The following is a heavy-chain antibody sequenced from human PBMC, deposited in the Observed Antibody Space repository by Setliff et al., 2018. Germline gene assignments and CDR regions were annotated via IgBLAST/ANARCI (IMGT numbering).Heavy chain of an antibody. CDR3: TSTPRGGINITTRAGAFDS. J-gene: IGHJ4*02. CDR1: GASISSNY. Sequence: PSETLSLTCSVPGASISSNYWSWIRQSPGKGLEWIGYIYYNGTTRYSPSLKSRVTISVDTSKNQFSLRLTSVTAADTAVYYCTSTPRGGINITTRAGAFDSWGQGTLVTVSS. D-gene: IGHD6-6*01. CDR2: IYYNGTT. V-gene: IGHV4-59*01.